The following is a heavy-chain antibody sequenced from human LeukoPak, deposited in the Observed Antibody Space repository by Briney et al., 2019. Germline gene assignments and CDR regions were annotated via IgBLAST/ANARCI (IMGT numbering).Heavy chain of an antibody. CDR2: ISGSGGST. CDR3: AILPGYSSSWYEVDY. Sequence: GGSLRLSCAASGFTLSSYAMSWVRQAPGKRLEWVSGISGSGGSTYYADSVKGRFTISRDNSKNTLYLQMNSPRAEDTAVYYYAILPGYSSSWYEVDYWGQGTLVTVSS. CDR1: GFTLSSYA. D-gene: IGHD6-13*01. J-gene: IGHJ4*02. V-gene: IGHV3-23*01.